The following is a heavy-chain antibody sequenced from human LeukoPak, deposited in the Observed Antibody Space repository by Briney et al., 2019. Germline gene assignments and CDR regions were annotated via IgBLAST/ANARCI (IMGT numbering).Heavy chain of an antibody. CDR1: GGSISSSSYY. J-gene: IGHJ4*02. D-gene: IGHD2-2*01. Sequence: SETLSLTCTVSGGSISSSSYYWGWIRQPPGKGLEWIGSIYYSGSTNYNPSLKSRVTMSVHTSKNQFSLKLSSVTAADTAVYYCARESAYCSSTSCSWDYWGQGTLVTVSS. V-gene: IGHV4-39*07. CDR2: IYYSGST. CDR3: ARESAYCSSTSCSWDY.